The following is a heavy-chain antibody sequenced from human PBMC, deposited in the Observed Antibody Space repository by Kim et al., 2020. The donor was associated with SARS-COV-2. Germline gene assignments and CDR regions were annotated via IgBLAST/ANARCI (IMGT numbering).Heavy chain of an antibody. J-gene: IGHJ3*02. Sequence: GGSLRLSCAASGFTFDDYAMHWVRLAPGKGLEWVSLISGDGGSTYYADSVKGRFTISRDNSKNSLYLQMNSLRTEDTALYYCANSGDSSGYYSDAFDIWGQGTMVTVSS. CDR2: ISGDGGST. V-gene: IGHV3-43*02. CDR3: ANSGDSSGYYSDAFDI. CDR1: GFTFDDYA. D-gene: IGHD3-22*01.